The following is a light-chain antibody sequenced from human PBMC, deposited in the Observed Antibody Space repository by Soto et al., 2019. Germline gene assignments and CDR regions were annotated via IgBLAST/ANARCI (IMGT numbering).Light chain of an antibody. J-gene: IGKJ3*01. CDR3: QKYGGSPLVT. CDR1: QSIDSSS. CDR2: GAS. Sequence: PGERATLSCRASQSIDSSSLAWYQQTPGQTPRLLIYGASTRATGVSDRFSGSGSRTDFTLSISRLEPEDFGVYYCQKYGGSPLVTFGPGTKVEVK. V-gene: IGKV3-20*01.